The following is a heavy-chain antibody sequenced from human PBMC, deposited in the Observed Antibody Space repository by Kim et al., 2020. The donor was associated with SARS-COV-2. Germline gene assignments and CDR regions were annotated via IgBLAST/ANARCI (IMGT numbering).Heavy chain of an antibody. CDR2: TYYSGVT. V-gene: IGHV4-30-4*01. CDR3: ARTHENYDSRYDP. J-gene: IGHJ5*02. Sequence: SETLSLTCSVSGGSMNSDDSCWSWIRQPPGKGLEWIGYTYYSGVTFYNPSLKSRLTISVDTSNNQFSLTLSSVTAADTAVYYCARTHENYDSRYDPWGQGTLVIVSS. D-gene: IGHD3-9*01. CDR1: GGSMNSDDSC.